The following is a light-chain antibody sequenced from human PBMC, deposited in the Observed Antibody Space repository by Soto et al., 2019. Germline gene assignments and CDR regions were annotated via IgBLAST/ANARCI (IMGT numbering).Light chain of an antibody. CDR1: SSSIGSNT. CDR3: AAWDGSLNGWV. Sequence: QSVLTQAPSASGTPGQRVTISCSGSSSSIGSNTVSWYQQVPGTAPKLHIYSNDQRPSGVPDRFSGSKSGTSASLAIGGLQSEDEADYYCAAWDGSLNGWVFGGGSKLTDL. V-gene: IGLV1-44*01. J-gene: IGLJ3*02. CDR2: SND.